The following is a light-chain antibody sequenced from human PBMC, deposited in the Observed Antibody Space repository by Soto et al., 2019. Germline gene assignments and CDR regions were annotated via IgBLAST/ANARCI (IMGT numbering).Light chain of an antibody. CDR2: YPS. CDR3: QYRGIWPPGAT. J-gene: IGKJ4*01. CDR1: QSINNY. V-gene: IGKV3-11*01. Sequence: EIVLTQSPVTLSLSPGERATLSCRASQSINNYLSWYQQKPGQPPSLLIYYPSNRATAIPVRCSGSGSGTDFTLTLSSLEPEDSAVYYCQYRGIWPPGATFGGGTKVQIK.